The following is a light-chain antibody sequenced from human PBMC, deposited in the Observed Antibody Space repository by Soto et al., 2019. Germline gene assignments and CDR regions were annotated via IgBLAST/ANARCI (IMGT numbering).Light chain of an antibody. J-gene: IGLJ3*02. CDR1: SSNIGAGYD. CDR3: QYYDSSLSGWV. CDR2: GNS. V-gene: IGLV1-40*01. Sequence: VLTQPPSVSGAPGQRVTISCTGSSSNIGAGYDVHWYQQLPGTAPKLLIYGNSNRPSGVPDRFSGSKSGTSASLAITGLQAEDEADYYCQYYDSSLSGWVFGGGTKLTVL.